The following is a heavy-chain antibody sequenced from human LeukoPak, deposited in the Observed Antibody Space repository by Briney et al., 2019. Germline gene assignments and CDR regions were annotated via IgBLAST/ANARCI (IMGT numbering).Heavy chain of an antibody. CDR2: ISGGGGTT. J-gene: IGHJ4*02. CDR3: AKADTSGWYRGDF. Sequence: GGSLRLSCAASGFTLSSYAMSWVRHAPGKGLEWVSAISGGGGTTYYADSVKGRFTIFRDNSKNTLYLQMNSLRADDTAVYSCAKADTSGWYRGDFWGQGTLVAVSS. CDR1: GFTLSSYA. V-gene: IGHV3-23*01. D-gene: IGHD6-19*01.